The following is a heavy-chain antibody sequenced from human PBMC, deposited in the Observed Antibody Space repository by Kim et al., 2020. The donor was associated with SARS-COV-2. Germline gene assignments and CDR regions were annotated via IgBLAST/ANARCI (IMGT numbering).Heavy chain of an antibody. CDR1: GFTFSRNG. Sequence: GGSLRLSCAASGFTFSRNGMHWVRQAPGKGLEWVAVIWYDGSYKFYADSVKGRFTISRDTSKNTLYLQMNSLRDEDTAVYYCAKDFEYSAHDLAFDVWGQGTLVIVSS. CDR2: IWYDGSYK. J-gene: IGHJ3*01. D-gene: IGHD5-12*01. V-gene: IGHV3-33*06. CDR3: AKDFEYSAHDLAFDV.